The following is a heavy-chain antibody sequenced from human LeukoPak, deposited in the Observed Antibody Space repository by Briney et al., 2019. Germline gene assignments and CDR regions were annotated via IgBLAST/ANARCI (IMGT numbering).Heavy chain of an antibody. D-gene: IGHD4-17*01. Sequence: SVKVSCKASGGSFNDYAFSWVRQAPGQGLEWMGGIIPLFGTPIYAQQFQGRFTITTDESTSTAYMELSSLTSEDTAVYYCARERTTETTWGYFDYWGQGTLVTVSS. CDR2: IIPLFGTP. V-gene: IGHV1-69*05. J-gene: IGHJ4*02. CDR1: GGSFNDYA. CDR3: ARERTTETTWGYFDY.